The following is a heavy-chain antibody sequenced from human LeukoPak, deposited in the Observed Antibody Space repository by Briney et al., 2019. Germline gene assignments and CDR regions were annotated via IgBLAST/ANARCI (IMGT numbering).Heavy chain of an antibody. J-gene: IGHJ4*02. CDR2: INPKNGGT. Sequence: ASVKLSCKASGYNFAHNIPWVRQAPGQGHEFMGWINPKNGGTKYAQNFQGRVTMTRDTSISTVYMELSSLGSDDTAVYYCVVSIQAAAIPAFDSWGQGTLVTVSS. CDR1: GYNFAHN. V-gene: IGHV1-2*02. D-gene: IGHD6-25*01. CDR3: VVSIQAAAIPAFDS.